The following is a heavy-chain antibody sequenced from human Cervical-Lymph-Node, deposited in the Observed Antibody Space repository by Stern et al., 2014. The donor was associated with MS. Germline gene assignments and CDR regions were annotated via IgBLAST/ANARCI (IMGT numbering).Heavy chain of an antibody. D-gene: IGHD4-17*01. Sequence: QLQLQESGSGLVKPSQTLSLTCAVSGGSISSGGYSWSWIRQPPGKGLEWIGYIYHSGSSYYNPSLKSRVTISVDRSKNQFSLKLSSVTAADTAVYYCARSSTVTPNAFDIWGQGTMVTVSS. CDR3: ARSSTVTPNAFDI. V-gene: IGHV4-30-2*01. CDR1: GGSISSGGYS. J-gene: IGHJ3*02. CDR2: IYHSGSS.